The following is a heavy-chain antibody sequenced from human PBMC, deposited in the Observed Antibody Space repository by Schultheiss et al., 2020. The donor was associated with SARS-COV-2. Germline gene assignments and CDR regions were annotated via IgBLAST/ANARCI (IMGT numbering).Heavy chain of an antibody. J-gene: IGHJ3*02. Sequence: ASVKVSCKESGYTFTSYYMHWVRQAPGQGLEWMGWINPNSGGTNYAQKFQGWVTMTRDTSISTAYMELSRLRSDDTAVYYCASKDTAMVHDAFDIWGQGTMVTVSS. CDR1: GYTFTSYY. D-gene: IGHD5-18*01. CDR2: INPNSGGT. CDR3: ASKDTAMVHDAFDI. V-gene: IGHV1-2*04.